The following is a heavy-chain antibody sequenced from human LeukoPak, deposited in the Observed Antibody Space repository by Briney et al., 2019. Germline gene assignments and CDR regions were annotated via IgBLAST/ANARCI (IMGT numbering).Heavy chain of an antibody. J-gene: IGHJ4*02. V-gene: IGHV4-59*12. D-gene: IGHD2-15*01. CDR2: IYHSGST. CDR3: ARSLGGYCSGGSCYSFDY. CDR1: GGSISSYF. Sequence: PETLSLTCTVSGGSISSYFWSWIRQPPGKGLEWIGYIYHSGSTNYNPSLKSRVTISVDKSKNQFSLNLTSVTAADTAVYYCARSLGGYCSGGSCYSFDYWGQGTLVTVST.